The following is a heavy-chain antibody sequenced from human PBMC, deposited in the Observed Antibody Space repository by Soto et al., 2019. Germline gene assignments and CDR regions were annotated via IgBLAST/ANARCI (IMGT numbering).Heavy chain of an antibody. J-gene: IGHJ4*02. CDR3: TRRASSSFYHFDF. CDR2: IDPSDSYV. V-gene: IGHV5-10-1*01. D-gene: IGHD2-2*01. CDR1: GYSFTAYW. Sequence: PGESLKISCQASGYSFTAYWITWVRQMPGKGLEWMATIDPSDSYVDYSPSFRGHVTSSVDRSITTVYLQWNSLKASDSAMYFCTRRASSSFYHFDFWGQGALVTVSS.